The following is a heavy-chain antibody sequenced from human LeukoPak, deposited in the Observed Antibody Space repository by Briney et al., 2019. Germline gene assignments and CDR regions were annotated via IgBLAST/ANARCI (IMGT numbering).Heavy chain of an antibody. CDR1: GFTFDDYA. V-gene: IGHV3-9*01. CDR2: ISWNSGSI. Sequence: PGGSLRLSCAASGFTFDDYAMHWVRQAPGKGLEWVSGISWNSGSIGYADSVKGRFTISRDNAKNSLYLQMNSLRAEDTAVYYCTTVAATMVRGVGYYYMDVWGKGTTVTISS. D-gene: IGHD3-10*01. CDR3: TTVAATMVRGVGYYYMDV. J-gene: IGHJ6*03.